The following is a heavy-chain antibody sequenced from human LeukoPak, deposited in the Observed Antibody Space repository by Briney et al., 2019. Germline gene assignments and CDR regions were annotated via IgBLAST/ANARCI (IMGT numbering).Heavy chain of an antibody. Sequence: SQTLSLTCTVSGGSISSGSYYWSWIRQPPGEGLEWIGYIYYSGISTNYNPSLKSRVTISVDTSKNQFSLKLSSVTAADTAVYYCARRQSSGWYFDYWGQGTLVTVSS. CDR3: ARRQSSGWYFDY. D-gene: IGHD6-19*01. J-gene: IGHJ4*02. CDR1: GGSISSGSYY. CDR2: IYYSGIST. V-gene: IGHV4-61*01.